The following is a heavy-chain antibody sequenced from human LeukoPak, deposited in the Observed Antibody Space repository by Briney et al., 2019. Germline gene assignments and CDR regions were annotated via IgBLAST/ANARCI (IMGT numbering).Heavy chain of an antibody. D-gene: IGHD5-18*01. CDR2: ISSSSNYI. CDR3: VRVHVGTDMVDIDY. J-gene: IGHJ4*02. CDR1: GFSFSSYS. Sequence: PGGSLRLSCTASGFSFSSYSMNWVRQAPGKGLEWVSSISSSSNYIYYADSVKGRFTISRDNAKNSLYLQMNSLRAEDTAVYYCVRVHVGTDMVDIDYWGQGTLVTVSS. V-gene: IGHV3-21*01.